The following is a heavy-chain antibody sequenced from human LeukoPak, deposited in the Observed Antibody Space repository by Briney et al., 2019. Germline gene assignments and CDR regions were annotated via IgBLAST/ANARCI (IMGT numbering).Heavy chain of an antibody. CDR3: AREPYDYVWGSSFDY. CDR1: GYTFTSYD. D-gene: IGHD3-16*01. V-gene: IGHV1-46*01. J-gene: IGHJ4*02. Sequence: ASVKVSCKASGYTFTSYDINWVRQAPGQGLEWMGIINPSGGSTSYAQKLQGRVTMTRDMSTSTVYMELSSLRSEDTAVYYCAREPYDYVWGSSFDYWGQGTLVTVSS. CDR2: INPSGGST.